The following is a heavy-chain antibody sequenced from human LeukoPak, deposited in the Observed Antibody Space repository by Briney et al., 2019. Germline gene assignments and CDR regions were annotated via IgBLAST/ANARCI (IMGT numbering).Heavy chain of an antibody. D-gene: IGHD4-23*01. Sequence: GESLKISCRGSGYRFTSYWIGLVRQMPGKGLEWMGIIYPGNPDTRHSPSFQGQVTISADNSINTAYLQWSSLKASDTAIYYCARSTTVVTAWFDPWGQGTLVIVSS. CDR3: ARSTTVVTAWFDP. V-gene: IGHV5-51*01. CDR1: GYRFTSYW. CDR2: IYPGNPDT. J-gene: IGHJ5*02.